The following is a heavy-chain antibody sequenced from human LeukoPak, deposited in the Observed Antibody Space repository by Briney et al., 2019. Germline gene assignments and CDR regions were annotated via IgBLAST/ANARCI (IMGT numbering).Heavy chain of an antibody. J-gene: IGHJ1*01. CDR1: GFTFSSYA. D-gene: IGHD4-17*01. Sequence: GGSLRLSCAASGFTFSSYAMSWDRQAPGKGLEWVSGISGSGDSTYYADSVKGRFTTSRDNSKNTLSLQMNSLRADDTAVYYCAKCSYGDYVAWGQGTLVTVSS. CDR2: ISGSGDST. V-gene: IGHV3-23*01. CDR3: AKCSYGDYVA.